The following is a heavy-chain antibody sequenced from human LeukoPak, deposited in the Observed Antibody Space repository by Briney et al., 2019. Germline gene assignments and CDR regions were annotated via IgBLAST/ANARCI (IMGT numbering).Heavy chain of an antibody. J-gene: IGHJ3*02. Sequence: KFQGRVTMTTDTSTSTAYMELRSLRSDDTAVYYCARKRSLTGAFDIWGQGTMVTVSS. D-gene: IGHD3-16*01. V-gene: IGHV1-18*01. CDR3: ARKRSLTGAFDI.